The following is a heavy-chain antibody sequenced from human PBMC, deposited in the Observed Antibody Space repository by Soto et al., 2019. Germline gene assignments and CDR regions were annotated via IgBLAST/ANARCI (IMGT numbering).Heavy chain of an antibody. J-gene: IGHJ4*02. Sequence: QMQLVQSGPEVKKPGTSVKVSCKASGFTFTSSAVQWVRQARGQRLELIGWIVVGSGNTNYAQKFQERVTITRDMSTSTAYMELSSLRSEDTAVYYCAAYSIAAAGPFDYWGQGTLVTVSS. D-gene: IGHD6-13*01. CDR2: IVVGSGNT. V-gene: IGHV1-58*01. CDR3: AAYSIAAAGPFDY. CDR1: GFTFTSSA.